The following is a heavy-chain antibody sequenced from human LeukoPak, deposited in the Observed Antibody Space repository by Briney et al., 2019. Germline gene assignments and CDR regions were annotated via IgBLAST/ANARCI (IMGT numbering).Heavy chain of an antibody. Sequence: ASVKVSCKASGYTFTSYYMHWVRQAPGQGLEWMGLINPTGGSTGYAQKVQGRVTMTRDMSTSTDYMELSSPRSQDTSLYDVSRASSVGVVAWWFDPWGQGTLVTVSS. CDR2: INPTGGST. V-gene: IGHV1-46*01. CDR1: GYTFTSYY. D-gene: IGHD1-26*01. CDR3: SRASSVGVVAWWFDP. J-gene: IGHJ5*02.